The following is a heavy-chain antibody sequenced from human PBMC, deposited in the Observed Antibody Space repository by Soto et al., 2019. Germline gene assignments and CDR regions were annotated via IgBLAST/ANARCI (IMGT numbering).Heavy chain of an antibody. Sequence: QVQLVQSGAEMKKPGASVKVSSKASGYTFSTYGITWVRQAPGQGLDWMGWINPFKGDTNSAARFQDRVTMTTDTSTRTAYMELRSLRSDDTAVYYCARVKVPAAILGAFDLWGQGTLVTVSS. V-gene: IGHV1-18*01. D-gene: IGHD2-2*02. CDR1: GYTFSTYG. CDR2: INPFKGDT. CDR3: ARVKVPAAILGAFDL. J-gene: IGHJ3*01.